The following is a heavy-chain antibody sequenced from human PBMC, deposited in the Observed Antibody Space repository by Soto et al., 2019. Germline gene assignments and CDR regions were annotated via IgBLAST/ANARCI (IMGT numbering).Heavy chain of an antibody. CDR2: ISYDGKNK. CDR3: VKDLGLATSRSRERGFDY. CDR1: GFTFSSYG. V-gene: IGHV3-30*18. J-gene: IGHJ4*02. Sequence: PGGSLRLSCAASGFTFSSYGMHWVRQAPGKGLEWVAIISYDGKNKYYAESVKGRFTISRDNSKNTLYLQMNSLRPEDTAVYYCVKDLGLATSRSRERGFDYWGQGTLVTVSS. D-gene: IGHD5-12*01.